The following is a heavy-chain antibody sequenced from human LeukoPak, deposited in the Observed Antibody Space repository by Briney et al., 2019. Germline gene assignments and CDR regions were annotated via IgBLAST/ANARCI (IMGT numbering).Heavy chain of an antibody. CDR3: AKDSGHYSSGWSN. CDR2: ISGSGGST. D-gene: IGHD6-19*01. Sequence: GGTLRLSFAPSGFTFSSYGMSWVRQAPGKGLEWVEAISGSGGSTYYADSVKGRFTISRDNSKNTLYLQMNSLRAEDTAVYYCAKDSGHYSSGWSNWGQGTLVTVSS. V-gene: IGHV3-23*01. J-gene: IGHJ4*02. CDR1: GFTFSSYG.